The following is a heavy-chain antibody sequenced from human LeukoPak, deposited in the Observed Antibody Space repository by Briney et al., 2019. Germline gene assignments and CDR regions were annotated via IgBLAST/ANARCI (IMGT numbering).Heavy chain of an antibody. CDR2: IIPIFGTA. CDR1: GGTFSSYA. D-gene: IGHD7-27*01. CDR3: AREGGGARVKTGVTGHIQTDAFDI. J-gene: IGHJ3*02. V-gene: IGHV1-69*06. Sequence: SVKVSCKASGGTFSSYAISWVRQGPGQGLEWMGGIIPIFGTANYAQKFQGRVTITADKSTSTAYMELSSLRSEDTAVYYCAREGGGARVKTGVTGHIQTDAFDIWGQGTMVTVSS.